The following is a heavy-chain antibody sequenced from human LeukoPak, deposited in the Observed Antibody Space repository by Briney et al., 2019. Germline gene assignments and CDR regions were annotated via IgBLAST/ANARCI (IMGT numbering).Heavy chain of an antibody. CDR2: ISGGGGST. J-gene: IGHJ5*02. Sequence: GGSLRLSCAASGFTFSSYAMSWVRQAPGQGLEWVSAISGGGGSTYYADSVKGRFTISRDNSKNTLYLQMNSLRAEDTAVYYCARDRWETTVTANWFDPWGQGTLVTVSS. CDR1: GFTFSSYA. D-gene: IGHD4-17*01. V-gene: IGHV3-23*01. CDR3: ARDRWETTVTANWFDP.